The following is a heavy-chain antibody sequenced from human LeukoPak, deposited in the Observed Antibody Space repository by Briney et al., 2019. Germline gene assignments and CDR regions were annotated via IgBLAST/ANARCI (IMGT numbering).Heavy chain of an antibody. Sequence: PGGSLRLSCAASGLTFSSYAMPWVRQAPGKGLEWVAVISYDGSNKYYADSVKGRFTISRDNSKNTLYLQMNSLRAEDTAVYYCARTGSGSYYNYYYYGMDVWGQGTTVTVSS. CDR3: ARTGSGSYYNYYYYGMDV. CDR2: ISYDGSNK. J-gene: IGHJ6*02. CDR1: GLTFSSYA. D-gene: IGHD3-10*01. V-gene: IGHV3-30-3*01.